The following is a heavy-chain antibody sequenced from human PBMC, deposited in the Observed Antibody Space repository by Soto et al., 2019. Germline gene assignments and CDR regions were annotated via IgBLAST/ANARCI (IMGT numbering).Heavy chain of an antibody. D-gene: IGHD3-10*01. CDR3: ATSMGRGGNDY. Sequence: EVQLVESGGGLVQPGGSLRLSCAASGFTFSDTWMSWVRQAPGKGLECVANIKTDGSEKYYVDPVKGRFTISRDNAQNSLSLQMNSLRAEDPAVYYCATSMGRGGNDYWGQGTLVGVSS. CDR2: IKTDGSEK. J-gene: IGHJ4*02. CDR1: GFTFSDTW. V-gene: IGHV3-7*05.